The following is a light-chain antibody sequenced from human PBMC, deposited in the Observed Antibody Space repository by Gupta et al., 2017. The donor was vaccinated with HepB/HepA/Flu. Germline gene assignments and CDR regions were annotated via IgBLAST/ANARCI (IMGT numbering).Light chain of an antibody. CDR3: QSFDNSLRGTV. V-gene: IGLV1-40*01. J-gene: IGLJ1*01. CDR1: SSNIGAGND. CDR2: AYT. Sequence: QSFLTQPPSXSGAPGQRVTISCTGSSSNIGAGNDVHWYQQFPGTAPKMLIYAYTNRPSGVPDRFSGSKSGTSASLAITGLQAEDEADYYCQSFDNSLRGTVFGTGTKVTVL.